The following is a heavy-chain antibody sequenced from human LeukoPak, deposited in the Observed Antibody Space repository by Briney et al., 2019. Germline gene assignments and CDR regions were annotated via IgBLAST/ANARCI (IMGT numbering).Heavy chain of an antibody. CDR3: ARRGWLRLFDY. Sequence: PSETLSLTCTVSGVSISTYYWSWIRQPPGKGLEWIGEINHSGSTNYNPSLKSRVTISVDTSKNQFSLKLSSVTAADTAVYYCARRGWLRLFDYWGQGTLVTVSS. CDR1: GVSISTYY. CDR2: INHSGST. D-gene: IGHD5-12*01. V-gene: IGHV4-34*01. J-gene: IGHJ4*02.